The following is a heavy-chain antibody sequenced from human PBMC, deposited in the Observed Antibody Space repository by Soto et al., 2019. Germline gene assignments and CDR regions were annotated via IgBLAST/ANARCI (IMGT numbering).Heavy chain of an antibody. Sequence: QVQLQESGPGLVKPSGTLSLTCAVSGGSVSSGNWWSWVRQPPGKGLEWIGETYHSGTTNYNPSLKSRVTISLDKSKNQISLNLRSVTAADTAVYYCARHVAVPGTRGFVYWGQGTLVTVSS. J-gene: IGHJ4*02. CDR1: GGSVSSGNW. CDR2: TYHSGTT. D-gene: IGHD6-19*01. V-gene: IGHV4-4*02. CDR3: ARHVAVPGTRGFVY.